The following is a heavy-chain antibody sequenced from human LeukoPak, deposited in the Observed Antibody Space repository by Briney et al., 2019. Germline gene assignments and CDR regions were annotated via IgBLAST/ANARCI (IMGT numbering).Heavy chain of an antibody. CDR2: ISSGGSSI. CDR3: AKDLVSSGWSSSLFDP. CDR1: GFTFSDYY. D-gene: IGHD6-19*01. J-gene: IGHJ5*02. V-gene: IGHV3-11*01. Sequence: GGSLRLSCAASGFTFSDYYMSWIRQAPGKGLEWVSYISSGGSSIYYADSVKGRFTISGDNARNSLYLQMNSLRAEDTAVYYCAKDLVSSGWSSSLFDPWGQGTLVTVSS.